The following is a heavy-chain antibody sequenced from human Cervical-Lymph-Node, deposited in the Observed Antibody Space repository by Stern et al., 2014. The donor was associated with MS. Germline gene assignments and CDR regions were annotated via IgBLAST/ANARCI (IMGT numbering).Heavy chain of an antibody. D-gene: IGHD6-13*01. CDR1: GGTFSKFP. J-gene: IGHJ5*02. V-gene: IGHV1-69*01. CDR3: ALSSETSDRWYSLGYDL. CDR2: FFPVFGTP. Sequence: VQLVESGAEVTKPGSSVKVSCKASGGTFSKFPSSWVRQAPGKGLEWMGGFFPVFGTPTYAQEFRGRVTITADVSTSTVYMELSSLRSDDTAVYYCALSSETSDRWYSLGYDLWGQGTLVTVSS.